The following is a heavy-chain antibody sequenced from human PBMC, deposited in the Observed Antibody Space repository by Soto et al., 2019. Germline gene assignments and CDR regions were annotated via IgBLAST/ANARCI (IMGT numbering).Heavy chain of an antibody. CDR3: AREVTKPRGGVIGSNFFDP. Sequence: QVQLKESGPGLVKPSETLSLTCSVSGDSVSNYYWAWIRQFAGQGLQWIGRIYSSEISNYNPSLKSSLTMSIDTSKNEVYLTLRSVTAADTSVYFCAREVTKPRGGVIGSNFFDPCGQVTLVSVSS. J-gene: IGHJ5*02. V-gene: IGHV4-4*07. CDR2: IYSSEIS. D-gene: IGHD3-10*01. CDR1: GDSVSNYY.